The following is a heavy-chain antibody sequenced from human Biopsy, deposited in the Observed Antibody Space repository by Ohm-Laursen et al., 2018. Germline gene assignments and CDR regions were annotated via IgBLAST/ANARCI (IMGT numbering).Heavy chain of an antibody. D-gene: IGHD3-22*01. CDR2: ILFSGDT. V-gene: IGHV4-4*07. CDR1: DKSINKYY. CDR3: VRGVDYYDPYHYYALDV. Sequence: SDTLSLTCTVTDKSINKYYWSWLRQPAGKGLEYIGRILFSGDTNPDYNPSLKSQVTMSVGTSKNQFSLRLSSVTAADTAVYYCVRGVDYYDPYHYYALDVWGQGTTVTVSS. J-gene: IGHJ6*02.